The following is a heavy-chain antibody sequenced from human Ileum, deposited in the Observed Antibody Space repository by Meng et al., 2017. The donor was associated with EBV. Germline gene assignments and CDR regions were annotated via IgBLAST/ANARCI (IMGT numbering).Heavy chain of an antibody. Sequence: QVQLQESGPGLVKPSDTLSLTCAVSGYSISTTNWWGWIRPPPGKGLEWIGHIYYSGTTYNNPSLKSRVTMSIDPSKNQFSLKLSSVTAVDTAVYYCARNSESGSYIDYWGLGTLVTVSS. V-gene: IGHV4-28*01. CDR1: GYSISTTNW. D-gene: IGHD1-26*01. CDR2: IYYSGTT. J-gene: IGHJ4*02. CDR3: ARNSESGSYIDY.